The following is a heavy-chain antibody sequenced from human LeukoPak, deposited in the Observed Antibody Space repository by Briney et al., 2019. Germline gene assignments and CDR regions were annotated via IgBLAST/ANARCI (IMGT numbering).Heavy chain of an antibody. V-gene: IGHV3-21*01. CDR3: ASDLLSRSAAAGRDTFDI. Sequence: GGSLRLSCATSGFIFSSYSMNWVRQAPGKGLEWVSSISSSSSYIYYADSVKGRFTISRDSAKNSLYLQMNSLRAEDTAVYYCASDLLSRSAAAGRDTFDIWGQGTVVTVSS. CDR2: ISSSSSYI. CDR1: GFIFSSYS. J-gene: IGHJ3*02. D-gene: IGHD6-13*01.